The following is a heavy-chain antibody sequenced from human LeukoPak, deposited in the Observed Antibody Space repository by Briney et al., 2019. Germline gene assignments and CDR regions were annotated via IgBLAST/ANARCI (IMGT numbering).Heavy chain of an antibody. CDR1: GGSISSSSYY. D-gene: IGHD5-24*01. CDR3: ARHESGVEMAVDY. CDR2: IYYSGST. J-gene: IGHJ4*02. V-gene: IGHV4-39*01. Sequence: ASETLSLTCTVSGGSISSSSYYWGWIRQPPGKGLEWIGSIYYSGSTYYNPSLKSQVTISVDTSKNQFSLKLSSVTAADTAVYYCARHESGVEMAVDYWGQGTLVTVSS.